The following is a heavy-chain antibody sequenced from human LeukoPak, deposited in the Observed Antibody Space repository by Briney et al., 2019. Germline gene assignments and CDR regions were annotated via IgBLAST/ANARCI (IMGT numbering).Heavy chain of an antibody. CDR1: GYTFTGYY. CDR3: ARGPENYYDSSGYDWFDP. V-gene: IGHV1-69*13. CDR2: IIPIFGTA. J-gene: IGHJ5*02. D-gene: IGHD3-22*01. Sequence: SVKVSCKASGYTFTGYYMHWVRQAPGQGLEWMGGIIPIFGTANYAQKFQGRVTITADESTSTAYMELSSLRSEDTAVYYCARGPENYYDSSGYDWFDPWGQGTLVTVSS.